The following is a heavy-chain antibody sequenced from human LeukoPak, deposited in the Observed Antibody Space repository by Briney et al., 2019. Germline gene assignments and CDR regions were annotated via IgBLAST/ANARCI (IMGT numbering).Heavy chain of an antibody. Sequence: PSETLSLTCAVYGGSFSGYYWSWIRQPPGKGLEWIGEINHSGSTNYNPSLKSRVTISVDTSKNQFSLKLSSVTAADTAVYYCATGDNWKRQIGYWGQGTLVTVSS. J-gene: IGHJ4*02. V-gene: IGHV4-34*01. CDR1: GGSFSGYY. D-gene: IGHD1-1*01. CDR2: INHSGST. CDR3: ATGDNWKRQIGY.